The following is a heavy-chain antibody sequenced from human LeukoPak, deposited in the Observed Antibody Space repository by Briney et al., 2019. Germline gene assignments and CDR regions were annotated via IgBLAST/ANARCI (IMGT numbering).Heavy chain of an antibody. J-gene: IGHJ1*01. Sequence: GGSLRLSCAASGFTFSSYAMHWVRQAPGKGLEWVAVISYDGSNKYYADSVNVRFTISRDNSKNTLYLQMNSLRAEDTAIYYCASLSYDILTGYHIVAEYFQHWGQGILVTVSS. CDR1: GFTFSSYA. V-gene: IGHV3-30*04. D-gene: IGHD3-9*01. CDR2: ISYDGSNK. CDR3: ASLSYDILTGYHIVAEYFQH.